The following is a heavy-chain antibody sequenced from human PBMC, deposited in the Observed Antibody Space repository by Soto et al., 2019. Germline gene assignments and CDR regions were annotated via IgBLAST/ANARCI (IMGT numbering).Heavy chain of an antibody. Sequence: PSETLSLTCAISGDSVSSNSAAWNWIRQSPSRGLEWLGRTYYKANWYNDYAVSVKSRITINPDTSKNQFSLQLNSVTPEYTAVYYCAVDTGGRFDPWGQGTLVTVSS. CDR2: TYYKANWYN. J-gene: IGHJ5*02. CDR1: GDSVSSNSAA. D-gene: IGHD5-18*01. CDR3: AVDTGGRFDP. V-gene: IGHV6-1*01.